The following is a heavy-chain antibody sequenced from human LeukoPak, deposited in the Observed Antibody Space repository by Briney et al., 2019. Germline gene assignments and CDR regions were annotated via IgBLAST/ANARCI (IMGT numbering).Heavy chain of an antibody. CDR3: TRGVAPNNTRYYYMDV. D-gene: IGHD1/OR15-1a*01. CDR2: ISSGSTYI. V-gene: IGHV3-21*01. Sequence: GGSLRLSCAASGFFLSRYTMNCVRQAPGKGLEWVSSISSGSTYINYADSMKGRYTIFRDNAKNSLYLQMNSLGAEDTAVYYCTRGVAPNNTRYYYMDVWGNGTTVTVSS. J-gene: IGHJ6*03. CDR1: GFFLSRYT.